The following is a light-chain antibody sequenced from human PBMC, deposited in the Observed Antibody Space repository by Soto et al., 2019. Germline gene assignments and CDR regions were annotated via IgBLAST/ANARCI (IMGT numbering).Light chain of an antibody. V-gene: IGLV2-14*03. CDR1: SKYIGAFNF. J-gene: IGLJ2*01. CDR3: TSWTTSTTMI. CDR2: DVN. Sequence: QSVLTQPASLSGSPGQSITISCPGNSKYIGAFNFVSWYQQHPGKAPKLMLYDVNIRPSGVFNRFSGSKSGNTASLTISGLQAEDEADYYCTSWTTSTTMIFGGGTKVTVL.